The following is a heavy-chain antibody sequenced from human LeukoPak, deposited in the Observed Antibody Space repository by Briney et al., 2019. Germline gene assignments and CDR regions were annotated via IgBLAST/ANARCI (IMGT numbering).Heavy chain of an antibody. CDR2: IYTSGST. Sequence: SETLSLTCTVSGVSITSLLWSWIRQPPGKGLEWIGYIYTSGSTTYNPSLKSRVTMSVDTSKNQFSLKLTSVTPADTDVYYCVRQSNWFDPWGQGTLVTVSS. J-gene: IGHJ5*02. CDR1: GVSITSLL. CDR3: VRQSNWFDP. V-gene: IGHV4-4*09.